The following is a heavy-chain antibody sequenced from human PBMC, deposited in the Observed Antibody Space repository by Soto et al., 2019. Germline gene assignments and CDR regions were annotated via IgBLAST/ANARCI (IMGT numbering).Heavy chain of an antibody. CDR1: GYTFNSYG. CDR2: ISAYNGNT. J-gene: IGHJ5*02. Sequence: GASVKVSCKASGYTFNSYGISWVRQAPGQGLEWMGWISAYNGNTNYAQKLQGRVTMTTDTSTSTAYMELRSLRSDDTAVYYCARGPRWYQLLPPNNWFDPWGQGTLVTVSS. V-gene: IGHV1-18*01. CDR3: ARGPRWYQLLPPNNWFDP. D-gene: IGHD2-2*01.